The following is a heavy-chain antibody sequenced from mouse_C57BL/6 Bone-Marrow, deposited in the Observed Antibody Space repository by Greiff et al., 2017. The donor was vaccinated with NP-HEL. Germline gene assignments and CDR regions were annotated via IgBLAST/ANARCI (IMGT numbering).Heavy chain of an antibody. J-gene: IGHJ2*01. V-gene: IGHV6-6*01. CDR2: IRNKANNHAT. CDR1: GFTFSDAW. CDR3: TSTTVDYFDY. D-gene: IGHD1-1*01. Sequence: EVKLMESGGGLVQPGGSMKLSCAASGFTFSDAWMDWVRQSPEKGLEWVADIRNKANNHATYYAESVKGRFTISRDDSKSSVYLQMNSLRAEDTGIYYCTSTTVDYFDYWGQGTTLTVSS.